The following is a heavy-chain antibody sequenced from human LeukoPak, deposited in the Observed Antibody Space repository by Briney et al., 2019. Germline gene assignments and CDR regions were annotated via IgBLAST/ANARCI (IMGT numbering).Heavy chain of an antibody. CDR3: ARMFYYSDTNWFDP. CDR1: GYTFTSYD. Sequence: ASVKVSCKASGYTFTSYDINWVRQATGQGLEWMGWMNTNSGNTGYAQKFQGRVTMTRNTSTSTAYMELSSLRSEDTAVYYCARMFYYSDTNWFDPWGQGTLVTVSS. CDR2: MNTNSGNT. D-gene: IGHD3-22*01. V-gene: IGHV1-8*01. J-gene: IGHJ5*02.